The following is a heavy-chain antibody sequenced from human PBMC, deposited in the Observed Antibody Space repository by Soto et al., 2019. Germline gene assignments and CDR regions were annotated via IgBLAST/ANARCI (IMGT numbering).Heavy chain of an antibody. Sequence: QVQLKESGPGLVMPSGTLSLTCAVSGGSISSSNWWSWVRQPPGKGLEWIGEIYHGGSTNYNPSLRSRVTISVDKSKDQFSLKLSSVTAADTAVYYCARVAVAGSYLDYWGQGTLVTVSS. J-gene: IGHJ4*02. CDR2: IYHGGST. CDR1: GGSISSSNW. D-gene: IGHD6-19*01. CDR3: ARVAVAGSYLDY. V-gene: IGHV4-4*02.